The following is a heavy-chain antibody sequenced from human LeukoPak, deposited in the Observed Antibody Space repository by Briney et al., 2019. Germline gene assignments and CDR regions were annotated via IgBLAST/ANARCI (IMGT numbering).Heavy chain of an antibody. Sequence: PGRSLRLSCAASGSTFSSYGMHWVRQAPGKGLEWVAVIWYDGSNKYYADSVKGRFTISRDNSKNTLYLQMNSLRAEDTAVYYCAIIAVAGFDYWGQGTLVTVSS. CDR2: IWYDGSNK. J-gene: IGHJ4*02. D-gene: IGHD6-19*01. CDR3: AIIAVAGFDY. V-gene: IGHV3-33*01. CDR1: GSTFSSYG.